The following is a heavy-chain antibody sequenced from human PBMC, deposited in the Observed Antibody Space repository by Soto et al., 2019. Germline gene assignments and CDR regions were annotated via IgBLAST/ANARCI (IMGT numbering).Heavy chain of an antibody. V-gene: IGHV6-1*01. CDR2: TYYRSKWYN. CDR1: GVSVSINSAA. D-gene: IGHD6-13*01. Sequence: QTLSLTGAISGVSVSINSAAWNWIRQSPSRGLEWLGRTYYRSKWYNDYAVSVKSRITINPDTSKNQFSLQLNSVTPEDTAVYYCARDSAAAGTGGMDVWGQGTTVTVSS. CDR3: ARDSAAAGTGGMDV. J-gene: IGHJ6*02.